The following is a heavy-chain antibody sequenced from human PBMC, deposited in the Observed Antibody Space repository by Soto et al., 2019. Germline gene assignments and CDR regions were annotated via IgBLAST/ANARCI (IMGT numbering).Heavy chain of an antibody. J-gene: IGHJ6*02. D-gene: IGHD1-26*01. CDR1: GGTFDNFI. CDR2: IVPMLGTP. Sequence: QVQLVQSGAEVKEPGSSVRVSCKASGGTFDNFIMNWVRQTPGQGLEWMGGIVPMLGTPTYAEKFKGRVTISATGSTSTMYMEVTSLRSEDPAIYYCARNGTYSSSLSQYSGMDVWCQGTTVTVSS. CDR3: ARNGTYSSSLSQYSGMDV. V-gene: IGHV1-69*01.